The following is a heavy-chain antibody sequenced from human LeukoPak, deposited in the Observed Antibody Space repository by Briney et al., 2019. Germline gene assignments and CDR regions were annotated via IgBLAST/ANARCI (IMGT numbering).Heavy chain of an antibody. Sequence: SETLSLTCTVSGGSISSYYWSWIRQPPGKGLEWIGYIYYSGSTNYNPSLKSRVTISVGTSKNQFSLKLSSVTAADTAVYYCARSRLRLGELSYFDYWGQGTLVTVSS. CDR3: ARSRLRLGELSYFDY. D-gene: IGHD3-16*02. J-gene: IGHJ4*02. CDR2: IYYSGST. V-gene: IGHV4-59*01. CDR1: GGSISSYY.